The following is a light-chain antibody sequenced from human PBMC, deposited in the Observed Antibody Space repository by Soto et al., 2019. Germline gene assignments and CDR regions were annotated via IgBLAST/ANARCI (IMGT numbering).Light chain of an antibody. J-gene: IGKJ4*01. Sequence: DIQMTQSPSTLSASVGDRVTITCRASQSISNLLTWYQLKPATTTKLLIYHAASLERGGPSRFSGSGSGTEFTLLISFLQPDDFATYSCQQYNSYAPLTFGGGTTVDI. V-gene: IGKV1-5*01. CDR3: QQYNSYAPLT. CDR1: QSISNL. CDR2: HAA.